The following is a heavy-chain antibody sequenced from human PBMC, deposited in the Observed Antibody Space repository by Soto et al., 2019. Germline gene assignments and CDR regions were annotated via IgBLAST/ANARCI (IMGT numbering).Heavy chain of an antibody. V-gene: IGHV1-3*01. CDR1: GYTFTSYA. CDR3: ARAPYGDHAYYYYYYMDV. D-gene: IGHD4-17*01. CDR2: INAGNGNT. J-gene: IGHJ6*03. Sequence: ASVKVSCKASGYTFTSYAMHWVRQAPGQRLEWMGWINAGNGNTKYSQKFQGRVTITRDTSASTAYMELSSLRSEDTAVYYCARAPYGDHAYYYYYYMDVWGKGTTVTVSS.